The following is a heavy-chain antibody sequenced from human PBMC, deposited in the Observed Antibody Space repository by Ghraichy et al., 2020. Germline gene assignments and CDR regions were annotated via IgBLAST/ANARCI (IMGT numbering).Heavy chain of an antibody. CDR3: ARGIATARAEVDY. V-gene: IGHV1-2*06. J-gene: IGHJ4*02. D-gene: IGHD6-25*01. CDR2: INPNSGGT. Sequence: ASVKVSCKASGYTFTGYYMHWVRQAPGQGLEWMGRINPNSGGTNYAQKFQGRVTMTRDTSISTAYMELSRLRSDDTAVYYCARGIATARAEVDYWGQGTLVTVSS. CDR1: GYTFTGYY.